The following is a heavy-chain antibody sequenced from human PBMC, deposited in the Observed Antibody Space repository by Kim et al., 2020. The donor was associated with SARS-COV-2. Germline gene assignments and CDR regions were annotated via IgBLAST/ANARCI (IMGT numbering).Heavy chain of an antibody. CDR1: GYTFSNYG. J-gene: IGHJ4*02. D-gene: IGHD3-10*01. V-gene: IGHV1-18*01. Sequence: ASVKVSCKASGYTFSNYGISWVRQAPGQGLEWMGWISAYNGNTNYAQKFQGRVTMTTDGSTSTAYMELRSLRSDDTAVYYCARGPRMNVLLWFGEFRIWGQGTLVTVSS. CDR2: ISAYNGNT. CDR3: ARGPRMNVLLWFGEFRI.